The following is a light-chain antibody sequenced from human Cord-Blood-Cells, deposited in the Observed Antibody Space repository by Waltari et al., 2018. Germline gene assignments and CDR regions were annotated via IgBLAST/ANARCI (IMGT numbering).Light chain of an antibody. V-gene: IGLV2-23*01. CDR3: CSYAGGSTSYV. CDR2: EGS. CDR1: NSDVGSYNF. Sequence: QSALTQPASGSGSPGQSITIPCPGTNSDVGSYNFVSWYQEHPGKAPKPLIYEGSKRPSGVSNRFSGSKAGNTASLTSSGLQAEDEADYYCCSYAGGSTSYVFGAGTKVTVL. J-gene: IGLJ1*01.